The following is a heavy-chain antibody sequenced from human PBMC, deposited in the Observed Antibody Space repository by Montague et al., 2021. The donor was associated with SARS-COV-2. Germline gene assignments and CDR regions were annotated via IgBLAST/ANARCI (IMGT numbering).Heavy chain of an antibody. Sequence: SETLSLTCTVSGGSITVSRYDWGWIRQPPGKGLEWIGSVHYTGTTSYNESLKGRLTISVDTSENQFSLRMTSVTASDTAVYYYARHRANAGSFDIWGHGTLVTVSS. D-gene: IGHD1-1*01. CDR3: ARHRANAGSFDI. V-gene: IGHV4-39*01. J-gene: IGHJ3*02. CDR2: VHYTGTT. CDR1: GGSITVSRYD.